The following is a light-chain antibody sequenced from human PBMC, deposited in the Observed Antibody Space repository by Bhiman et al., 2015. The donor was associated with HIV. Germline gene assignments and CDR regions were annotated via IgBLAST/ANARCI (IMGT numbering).Light chain of an antibody. CDR1: KLGEQY. CDR3: QAWDSSTYV. V-gene: IGLV3-1*01. CDR2: QDS. Sequence: YELTQPPSVSVYPGQTASITCSGDKLGEQYVCWYQQKPGQSPVLLMYQDSKRPSGIPERFSGSNSGNTATLTISGTQAMDEADYYCQAWDSSTYVFGTGTKVTVL. J-gene: IGLJ1*01.